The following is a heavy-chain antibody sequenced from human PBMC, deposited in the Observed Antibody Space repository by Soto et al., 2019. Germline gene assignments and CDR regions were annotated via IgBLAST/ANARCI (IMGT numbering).Heavy chain of an antibody. D-gene: IGHD3-10*01. CDR3: ARHGGFGDLKY. CDR1: GDTFSGYP. V-gene: IGHV1-69*13. J-gene: IGHJ4*02. CDR2: IIPVFGTT. Sequence: SVKVSCKASGDTFSGYPIHWVRQAPGEGLEWMGRIIPVFGTTNDAQRFEGTVTFTADESTNTAYMELRGLLSEDTAVYYCARHGGFGDLKYWGQG.